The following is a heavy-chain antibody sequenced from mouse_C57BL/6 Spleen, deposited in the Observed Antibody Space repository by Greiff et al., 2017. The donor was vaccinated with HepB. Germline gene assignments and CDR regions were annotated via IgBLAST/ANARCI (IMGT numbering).Heavy chain of an antibody. V-gene: IGHV5-17*01. CDR1: GFTFSDYG. CDR2: ISSGSSTI. J-gene: IGHJ4*01. CDR3: GRNELDC. Sequence: EVQGVESGGGLVKPGGSLKLSCAASGFTFSDYGMHWVRQAPEKGLEWVAYISSGSSTIYYADTVKGRYTISRDNAKNTLFLQLTSVRSEDTARYYCGRNELDCWGQGTSVTVSS.